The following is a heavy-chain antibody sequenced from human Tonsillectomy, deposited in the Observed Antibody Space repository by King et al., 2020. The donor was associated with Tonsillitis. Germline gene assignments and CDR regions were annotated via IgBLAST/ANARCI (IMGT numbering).Heavy chain of an antibody. Sequence: VQLQQWGAGLLKPSETLSLTCAVNGGSFSGYYWSWIRQPPGKGLEWIGEINHSGSTNYNPSLKSRVTITVDTSKNQFSLKLSSVTAADTAVYYCARGRRYSYGYHYCGQGTLVPVSS. J-gene: IGHJ4*02. CDR1: GGSFSGYY. D-gene: IGHD5-18*01. CDR2: INHSGST. V-gene: IGHV4-34*01. CDR3: ARGRRYSYGYHY.